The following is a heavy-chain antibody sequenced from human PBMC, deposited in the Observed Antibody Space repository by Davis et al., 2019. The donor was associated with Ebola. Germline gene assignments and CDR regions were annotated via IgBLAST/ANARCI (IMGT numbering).Heavy chain of an antibody. D-gene: IGHD1-26*01. CDR2: IIPIFGTA. Sequence: SVKVSCKASGGTFSSYAISWVRQAPGQGLEWMGGIIPIFGTANYAQKFQGRVTITADESTSTAYMELSSLRSEDTAVYYCARQVGATSVQSFGYWGQGTLVTVSS. J-gene: IGHJ4*02. CDR1: GGTFSSYA. CDR3: ARQVGATSVQSFGY. V-gene: IGHV1-69*13.